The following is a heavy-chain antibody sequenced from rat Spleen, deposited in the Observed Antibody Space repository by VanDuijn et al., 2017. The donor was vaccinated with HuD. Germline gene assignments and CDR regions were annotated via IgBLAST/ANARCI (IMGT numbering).Heavy chain of an antibody. Sequence: EVQLVESDGGLVQPGGSLKLSCAASGFAFSDFFMAWVRQAPAKGLEWVATISSDGSTTYYRDSVKGRFTISRDNAKRTLFLQMDSLRSDDTATYYCTRKQLGWYFDFWGPGTMVTVSS. CDR1: GFAFSDFF. V-gene: IGHV5-29*01. CDR2: ISSDGSTT. J-gene: IGHJ1*01. CDR3: TRKQLGWYFDF. D-gene: IGHD1-10*01.